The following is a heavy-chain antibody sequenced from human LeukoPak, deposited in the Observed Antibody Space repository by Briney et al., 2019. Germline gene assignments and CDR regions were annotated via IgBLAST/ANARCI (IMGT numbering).Heavy chain of an antibody. CDR1: GGTFSSYA. CDR3: ARVSSEDGYNYDAFDI. Sequence: SVKVSCKASGGTFSSYAISWVRQAPGQGLEWMGGIIPIFGTANYAQKFQGRVTITTDESTSTAYMELSSLRSEDTAVYYCARVSSEDGYNYDAFDIWGQGTMVTVSS. J-gene: IGHJ3*02. D-gene: IGHD5-24*01. V-gene: IGHV1-69*05. CDR2: IIPIFGTA.